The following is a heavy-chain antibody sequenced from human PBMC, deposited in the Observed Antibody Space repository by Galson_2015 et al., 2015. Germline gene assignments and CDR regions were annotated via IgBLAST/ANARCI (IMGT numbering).Heavy chain of an antibody. CDR1: GGSISSSSYY. D-gene: IGHD5-12*01. CDR3: ASWVYSGYEKGH. CDR2: IYHSGST. V-gene: IGHV4-39*07. Sequence: LSLTCTVSGGSISSSSYYWGWIRQPPGKGLEWIGEIYHSGSTNYNPSLKSRVTISVDKSKNQFSLKLSSVTAADTAVYYCASWVYSGYEKGHWGQGTLVTVSS. J-gene: IGHJ4*02.